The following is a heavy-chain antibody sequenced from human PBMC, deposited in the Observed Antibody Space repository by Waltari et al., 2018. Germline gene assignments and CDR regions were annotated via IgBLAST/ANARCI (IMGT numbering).Heavy chain of an antibody. D-gene: IGHD2-2*01. V-gene: IGHV4-39*01. CDR1: GGSISSRSYY. CDR3: GVVPAAMGAFDI. CDR2: IYYSGST. Sequence: QLQLQESGPGLVKPSETLSLTCTVSGGSISSRSYYWGWIRQPPGKGLEWIGSIYYSGSTYYNPSLKSRVTISVDTSKNQFSLKLSSVTAADTAVYYCGVVPAAMGAFDIWGQGTMVTVSS. J-gene: IGHJ3*02.